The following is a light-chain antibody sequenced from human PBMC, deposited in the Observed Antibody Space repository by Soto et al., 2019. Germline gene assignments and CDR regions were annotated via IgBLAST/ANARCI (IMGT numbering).Light chain of an antibody. J-gene: IGLJ1*01. Sequence: QPVLTQPPSVSGAPGQRVTISCTGSSSNIGAGYDVHWYQQLPGTAPKLLIYGNSNRPSGVPDRFSGSKSGTSASLVITGLQAEDEADYYCQSYDSSLSGLYVFGTGTKLTVL. CDR3: QSYDSSLSGLYV. V-gene: IGLV1-40*01. CDR2: GNS. CDR1: SSNIGAGYD.